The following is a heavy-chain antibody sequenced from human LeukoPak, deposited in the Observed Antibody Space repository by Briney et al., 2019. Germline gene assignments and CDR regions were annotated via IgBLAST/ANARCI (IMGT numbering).Heavy chain of an antibody. Sequence: ASETLSLTCAVYGGSFSGYYWSWIRQPPGKGLEWIGEINHSGSTNYNPSLKSRVTMSVDTSKNQFSLKLSSVTAADTAVYYCARDLNWFDPWGQGTLVTVSS. V-gene: IGHV4-34*01. CDR3: ARDLNWFDP. CDR1: GGSFSGYY. J-gene: IGHJ5*02. CDR2: INHSGST.